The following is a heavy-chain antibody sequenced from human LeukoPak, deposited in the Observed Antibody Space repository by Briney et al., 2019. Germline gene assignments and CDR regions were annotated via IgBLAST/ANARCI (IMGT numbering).Heavy chain of an antibody. CDR2: TYYRSKWYN. V-gene: IGHV6-1*01. Sequence: SQTLSLTCAISGDSVSSNSAAWSWIRQSPSRGLEWLGRTYYRSKWYNDYAVSVKSRITINPDTSKNQFSLQLNSVTPEDTAVYYCAREWGLVGATTDWYFELWGRGTLVTVSS. D-gene: IGHD1-26*01. CDR1: GDSVSSNSAA. CDR3: AREWGLVGATTDWYFEL. J-gene: IGHJ2*01.